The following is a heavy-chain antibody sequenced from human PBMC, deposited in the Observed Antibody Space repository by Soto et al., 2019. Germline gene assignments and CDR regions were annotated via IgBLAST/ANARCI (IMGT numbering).Heavy chain of an antibody. J-gene: IGHJ3*02. D-gene: IGHD6-6*01. CDR2: INPNSGGT. V-gene: IGHV1-2*02. CDR3: ARDGDSSSPFDI. CDR1: GYTFTGNY. Sequence: QVQLVQSGAEVKKPGASVKVSCKASGYTFTGNYMHWVRQAPGQGLEWMGWINPNSGGTNYAKKFQGRVTVTRDTSISTAYMELSRLRSDATAVYYCARDGDSSSPFDIWGQGTMVTVSS.